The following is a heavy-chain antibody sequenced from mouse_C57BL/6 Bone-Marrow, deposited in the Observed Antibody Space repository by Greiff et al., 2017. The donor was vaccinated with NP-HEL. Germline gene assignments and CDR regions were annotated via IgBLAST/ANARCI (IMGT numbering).Heavy chain of an antibody. V-gene: IGHV1-9*01. CDR3: AREHYGRSYFDD. CDR2: IFPGSGNT. J-gene: IGHJ2*01. Sequence: QVQLQQSGAELMKPGASVKLSCKATGYTFTGNWIEWVKQRPGHGLEWIGEIFPGSGNTYYNERVKGKATFSADTSSSTAYMELNSLTTEDSAVYYCAREHYGRSYFDDWGTGTTLTVSS. CDR1: GYTFTGNW. D-gene: IGHD1-1*01.